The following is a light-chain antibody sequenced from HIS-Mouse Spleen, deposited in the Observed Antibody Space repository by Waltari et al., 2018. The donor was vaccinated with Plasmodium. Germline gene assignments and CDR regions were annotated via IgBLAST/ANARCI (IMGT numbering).Light chain of an antibody. J-gene: IGLJ3*02. CDR1: SGSVSPCYH. V-gene: IGLV8-61*01. CDR2: STN. Sequence: QTVVTQEPSFSVSPGGTVTLTCRLSSGSVSPCYHPSWYQQTHGQAPRTLIYSTNTRSSGVPDRFSGSILGNKAALTITGAQADDESDYYCVLYMGSGIWVFGGGTKLTVL. CDR3: VLYMGSGIWV.